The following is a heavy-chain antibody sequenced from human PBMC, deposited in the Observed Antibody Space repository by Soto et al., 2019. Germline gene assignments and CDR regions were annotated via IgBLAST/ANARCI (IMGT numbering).Heavy chain of an antibody. V-gene: IGHV4-30-2*01. J-gene: IGHJ3*02. CDR2: IYHSGST. Sequence: PSETPSLTCAVSGGSISSGGYSWSWIRQPPGKGLEWIGYIYHSGSTYYNPSLKSRVTIPVDRSKNQFSLKLSSVTAADTAVYYCASAPGLRRDAFDIWGQGTMVT. CDR1: GGSISSGGYS. D-gene: IGHD4-17*01. CDR3: ASAPGLRRDAFDI.